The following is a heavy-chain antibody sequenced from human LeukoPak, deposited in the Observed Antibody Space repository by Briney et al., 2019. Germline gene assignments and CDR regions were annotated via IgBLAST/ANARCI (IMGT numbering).Heavy chain of an antibody. J-gene: IGHJ4*02. CDR3: TRGAGRYYDSSGYYQEFDY. D-gene: IGHD3-22*01. CDR1: GFTFGDYA. V-gene: IGHV3-49*04. CDR2: IRSKAYGGTT. Sequence: HPGGSLRRSCTVSGFTFGDYAMSWVRQAPGKGLEWVGFIRSKAYGGTTEYAASVKGRFTISRDDSKSIAYLQMNSLKTEDTAVYYCTRGAGRYYDSSGYYQEFDYWGQGTLVTVSS.